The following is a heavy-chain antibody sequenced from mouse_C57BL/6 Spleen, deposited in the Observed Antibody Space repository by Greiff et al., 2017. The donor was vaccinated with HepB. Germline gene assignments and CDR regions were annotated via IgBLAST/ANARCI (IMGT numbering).Heavy chain of an antibody. CDR1: GYTFTSYW. Sequence: QVQLQQPGAELVKPGASVKLSCKASGYTFTSYWMHWVKQRPGQGLEWIGMIHPNSGSTNYNEKFKSKATLTVDKSSSTAYMQLSSLTSEDSAVYYCARYWDYPFAYWGQGTLVTVSA. CDR3: ARYWDYPFAY. J-gene: IGHJ3*01. D-gene: IGHD2-4*01. V-gene: IGHV1-64*01. CDR2: IHPNSGST.